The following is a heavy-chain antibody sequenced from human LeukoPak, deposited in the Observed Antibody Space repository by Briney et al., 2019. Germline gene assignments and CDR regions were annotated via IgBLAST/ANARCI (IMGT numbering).Heavy chain of an antibody. CDR2: IYFSGIT. V-gene: IGHV4-59*01. CDR1: AGSISSYF. CDR3: ASNRRMGYSGSYGAFDI. D-gene: IGHD1-26*01. J-gene: IGHJ3*02. Sequence: SETLSLTCTVSAGSISSYFWSWIRQPPGKGLEWIGYIYFSGITNYNPSLKSRVTISVDTSKNQFSLKLSSVTAADTAVYYCASNRRMGYSGSYGAFDIWGQGTMVTVSS.